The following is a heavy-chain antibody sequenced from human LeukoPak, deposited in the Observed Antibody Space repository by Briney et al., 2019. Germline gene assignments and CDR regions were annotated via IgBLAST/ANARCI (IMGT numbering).Heavy chain of an antibody. D-gene: IGHD4-11*01. CDR2: IYYSGST. CDR3: ARRTNTVTTYWFDP. Sequence: PSQTPSLTCTVSGGSISSGGYYWSWIRQHPGKGLEWIGYIYYSGSTYYNPSLKSRVTISVDTSKNQFSLKLSSVTAADTAVYYCARRTNTVTTYWFDPWGQGTLVTVSS. V-gene: IGHV4-31*03. J-gene: IGHJ5*02. CDR1: GGSISSGGYY.